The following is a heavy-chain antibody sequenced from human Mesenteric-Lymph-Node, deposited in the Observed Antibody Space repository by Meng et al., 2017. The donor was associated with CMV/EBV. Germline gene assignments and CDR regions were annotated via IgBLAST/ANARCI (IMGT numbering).Heavy chain of an antibody. Sequence: VSCTTSGYTFPRYGSTWVRQAPGQGLEWMGWISAYNGNTNYAQKFRARVTMTTDTSTNTAYMELRGLRSDDTAVYYCARRGDYSDYWGQGTLVTVSS. J-gene: IGHJ4*02. CDR3: ARRGDYSDY. V-gene: IGHV1-18*01. CDR2: ISAYNGNT. CDR1: GYTFPRYG.